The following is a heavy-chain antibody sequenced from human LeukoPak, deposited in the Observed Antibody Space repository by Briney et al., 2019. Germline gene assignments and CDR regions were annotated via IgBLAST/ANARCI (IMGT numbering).Heavy chain of an antibody. V-gene: IGHV3-21*01. Sequence: GGSLRLSCTASGFTFSGYSMNWIRQAPGKGLEWVSSISSSSAYIYYAGSVKGRFTISRDNAKNSLYLQMNSLRAEDTAVYYCARDGHPDTSGCSTLDYWGQGTLVTVSS. J-gene: IGHJ4*02. CDR3: ARDGHPDTSGCSTLDY. CDR2: ISSSSAYI. CDR1: GFTFSGYS. D-gene: IGHD3-22*01.